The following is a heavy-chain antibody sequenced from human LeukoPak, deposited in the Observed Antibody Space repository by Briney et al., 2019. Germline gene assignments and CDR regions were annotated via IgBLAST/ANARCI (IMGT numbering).Heavy chain of an antibody. D-gene: IGHD6-13*01. CDR3: ARASSSWYGNWFDP. J-gene: IGHJ5*02. Sequence: SETLSLTCTVSGGSISSSSYHWGWIRQPPGKGLEWIGSIYYSGSTYNPSLKSRVTISVDTSKNQFSLKLSSVTAADTAVYYCARASSSWYGNWFDPWGQGTLVTVSS. V-gene: IGHV4-39*07. CDR2: IYYSGST. CDR1: GGSISSSSYH.